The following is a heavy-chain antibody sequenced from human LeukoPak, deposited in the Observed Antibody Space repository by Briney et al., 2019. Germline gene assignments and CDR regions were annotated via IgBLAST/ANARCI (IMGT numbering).Heavy chain of an antibody. CDR3: ARLNRIAASDY. J-gene: IGHJ4*02. Sequence: GGSLRLSCVASGFTFSSYSMNWVRQAPGKGLEWVSSISSSSSYIYYADSVKGRFTISRDNAKNSLYLQMNSLRAEDTAVYYCARLNRIAASDYWGQGTLVTVSS. CDR1: GFTFSSYS. D-gene: IGHD6-6*01. CDR2: ISSSSSYI. V-gene: IGHV3-21*01.